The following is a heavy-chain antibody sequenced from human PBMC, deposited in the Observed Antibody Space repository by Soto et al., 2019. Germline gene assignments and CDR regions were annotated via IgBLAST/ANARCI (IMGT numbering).Heavy chain of an antibody. J-gene: IGHJ4*02. CDR1: SGSISFYY. V-gene: IGHV4-59*01. CDR2: IYYSGST. D-gene: IGHD4-17*01. CDR3: ARGNDYGDYYFDY. Sequence: LSLTCTVSSGSISFYYWSWIRQSPGKGLEWIGYIYYSGSTNYNPSLKSRVTISVDTSKNQFSLKLSSVTAADTAVYYCARGNDYGDYYFDYWGQGTLVTVSS.